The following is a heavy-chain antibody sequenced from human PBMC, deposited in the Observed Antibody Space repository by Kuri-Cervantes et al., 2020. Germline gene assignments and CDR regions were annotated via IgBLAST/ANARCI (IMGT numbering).Heavy chain of an antibody. CDR1: GFSLNTGGVG. CDR3: ARTRKGSSWYNYYYYYMDV. Sequence: SGPTLVKPTQTLTLTCTFSGFSLNTGGVGVGWIRQPPGKALEWLALIYWDDDKRYGPSLKSRLTITKDTSKNQVVLTMTNMDPVDTATYYCARTRKGSSWYNYYYYYMDVWGKGTTVTVSS. V-gene: IGHV2-5*05. CDR2: IYWDDDK. J-gene: IGHJ6*03. D-gene: IGHD6-13*01.